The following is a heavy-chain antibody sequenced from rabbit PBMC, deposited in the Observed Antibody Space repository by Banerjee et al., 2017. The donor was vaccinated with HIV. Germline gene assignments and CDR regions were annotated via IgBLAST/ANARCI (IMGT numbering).Heavy chain of an antibody. D-gene: IGHD4-1*01. V-gene: IGHV1S45*01. CDR2: IYGGSSGST. Sequence: QEQLEESGGDLVKPEGSLTLTCTASGFSFSNGYVMCWVRQAPGKGLEWIACIYGGSSGSTYYASWAKGRFTISKTSSTTVTLQMTSLTAADTASYFCARDLAGVIGWNFNLWGPGTLVTVS. J-gene: IGHJ4*01. CDR3: ARDLAGVIGWNFNL. CDR1: GFSFSNGYV.